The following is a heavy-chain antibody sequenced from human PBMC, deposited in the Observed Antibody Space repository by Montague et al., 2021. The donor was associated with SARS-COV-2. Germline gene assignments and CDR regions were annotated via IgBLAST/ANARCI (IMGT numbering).Heavy chain of an antibody. CDR1: GDSVSRNSAA. CDR2: SYYRSKWYN. Sequence: CAISGDSVSRNSAAWNWIRHSPSRGLEWLVMSYYRSKWYNDYAVSVKSRITINPDTSKNQISLQLNSVTPEDTAVYYRARTSASSDYWGQGTLVTVSS. J-gene: IGHJ4*02. V-gene: IGHV6-1*01. D-gene: IGHD1-26*01. CDR3: ARTSASSDY.